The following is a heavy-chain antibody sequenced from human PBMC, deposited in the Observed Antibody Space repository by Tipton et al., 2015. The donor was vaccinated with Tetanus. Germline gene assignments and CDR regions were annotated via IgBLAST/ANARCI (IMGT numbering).Heavy chain of an antibody. CDR3: AREVPAAGHFDS. V-gene: IGHV4-30-4*01. CDR2: IYQTGTT. J-gene: IGHJ4*02. CDR1: GASFSSGDYY. Sequence: LRLSCTVSGASFSSGDYYWSWIRKPPGKDLEWIGYIYQTGTTYYNPSLKGRVTISVDTSKNQFSLKLSSVTAADTAIYYCAREVPAAGHFDSWGQGTLVTVSS. D-gene: IGHD2-2*01.